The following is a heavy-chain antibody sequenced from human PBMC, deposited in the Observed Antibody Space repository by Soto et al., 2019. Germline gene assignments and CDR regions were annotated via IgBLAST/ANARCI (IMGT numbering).Heavy chain of an antibody. J-gene: IGHJ4*02. CDR2: ISGSGGST. V-gene: IGHV3-23*01. Sequence: GGSLRLSCAASGFTFSSYAMSWVRQAPGKGLEWVSAISGSGGSTYYADSVKGRLTNSRDNSKNTLYLQMNSLRAEDTAVYYCAKSGIMITFGGVIGDYFDYWGQGTLVTVSS. D-gene: IGHD3-16*02. CDR3: AKSGIMITFGGVIGDYFDY. CDR1: GFTFSSYA.